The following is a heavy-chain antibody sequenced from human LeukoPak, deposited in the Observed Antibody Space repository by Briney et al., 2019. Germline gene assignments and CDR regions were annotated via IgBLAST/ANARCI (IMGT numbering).Heavy chain of an antibody. CDR2: IYYSGST. CDR3: ARGGPSGNVPYFDY. D-gene: IGHD3-10*01. CDR1: GGSISSGGYY. J-gene: IGHJ4*02. Sequence: SETLSLTCTVSGGSISSGGYYWSWIRQHPGKGLEWIGYIYYSGSTYYNPSLKSRVTISVDRSKNQFSLKLSSVTAADTAVYYCARGGPSGNVPYFDYWGQGTLVTVSS. V-gene: IGHV4-31*03.